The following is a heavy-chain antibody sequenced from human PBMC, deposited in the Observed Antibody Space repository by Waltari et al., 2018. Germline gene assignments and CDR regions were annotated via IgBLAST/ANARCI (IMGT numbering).Heavy chain of an antibody. CDR1: GFSLSTSGVG. D-gene: IGHD5-12*01. CDR3: AHQGDGYQLGWYFDL. CDR2: IYWNDDK. Sequence: QITLKESGPTLVKPTQTLTLTCTFSGFSLSTSGVGVGWIRQPPGKALEWLALIYWNDDKRYSTSLKSRLTITKDTSKNQVVLTMTNMDPVDTATYYCAHQGDGYQLGWYFDLWGRGTLVTVSS. J-gene: IGHJ2*01. V-gene: IGHV2-5*01.